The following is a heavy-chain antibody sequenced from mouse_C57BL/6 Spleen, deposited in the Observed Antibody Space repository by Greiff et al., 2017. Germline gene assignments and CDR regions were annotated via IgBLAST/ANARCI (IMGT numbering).Heavy chain of an antibody. CDR3: ARSADYYGSSDWYFDV. CDR2: IYPRSGNT. Sequence: VQVVESGAELARPGASVKLSCKASGYTFTSYGISWVKQRTGQGLEWIGEIYPRSGNTYYNEKFKGKATLTADKSSSTAYMELRSLTSEDSAVYFCARSADYYGSSDWYFDVWGTGTTVTVSS. D-gene: IGHD1-1*01. CDR1: GYTFTSYG. J-gene: IGHJ1*03. V-gene: IGHV1-81*01.